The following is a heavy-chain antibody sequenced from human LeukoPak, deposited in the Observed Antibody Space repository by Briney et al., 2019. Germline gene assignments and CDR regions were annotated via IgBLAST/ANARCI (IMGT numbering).Heavy chain of an antibody. D-gene: IGHD1-26*01. CDR3: ARAVGPFDY. Sequence: GGSLRLSCVASGFPFSTYGMHWVRQAPGRGLEWVAVIWYDGSIKYYADSMKGRFTISRDNSKNTLYLQMNSLRVEDTAVYYCARAVGPFDYWGQGTPVTVSS. CDR1: GFPFSTYG. CDR2: IWYDGSIK. V-gene: IGHV3-33*01. J-gene: IGHJ4*02.